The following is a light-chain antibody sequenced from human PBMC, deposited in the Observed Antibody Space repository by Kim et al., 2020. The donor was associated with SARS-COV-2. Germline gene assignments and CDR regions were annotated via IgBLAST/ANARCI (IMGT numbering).Light chain of an antibody. CDR2: EDN. CDR3: QSYDSSNLWV. V-gene: IGLV6-57*02. CDR1: SGSMARNY. Sequence: KTVTLSSPTSSGSMARNYVQCYQQRPGSAPTTVIYEDNQRPSGVPDRFSGSLDSSSNSASLTISGLKTEDEADYYCQSYDSSNLWVFGGGTQLTVL. J-gene: IGLJ3*02.